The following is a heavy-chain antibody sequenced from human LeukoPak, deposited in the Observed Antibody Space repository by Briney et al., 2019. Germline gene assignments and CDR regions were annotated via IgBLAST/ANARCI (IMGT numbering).Heavy chain of an antibody. CDR3: ARDALVRTTRYYFDS. J-gene: IGHJ4*02. CDR1: GFTFSKYW. D-gene: IGHD1-26*01. CDR2: IKQDGSQK. V-gene: IGHV3-7*01. Sequence: GGSLTLSCTASGFTFSKYWMNWVRQAPGKGLEWVANIKQDGSQKYYVDSVKGRFTISRDNAKNSLYLPMNGLRAEDTAVYYCARDALVRTTRYYFDSWGQGTLVTVSS.